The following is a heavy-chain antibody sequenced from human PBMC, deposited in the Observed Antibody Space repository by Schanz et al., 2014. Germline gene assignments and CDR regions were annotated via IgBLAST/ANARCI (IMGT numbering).Heavy chain of an antibody. CDR2: IKQDGSEK. V-gene: IGHV3-7*03. CDR1: GFTVSKNY. D-gene: IGHD3-22*01. Sequence: EVQLVESGGGLVQPGGSLRLSCAASGFTVSKNYMSWVRQAPGKGLEWVANIKQDGSEKYYVDSVKGRFTISRDNAKNSLYLQMNSLTAEDTAIYFCAKDAAYYDSVIFPDHWGQGTLVTVSS. J-gene: IGHJ4*02. CDR3: AKDAAYYDSVIFPDH.